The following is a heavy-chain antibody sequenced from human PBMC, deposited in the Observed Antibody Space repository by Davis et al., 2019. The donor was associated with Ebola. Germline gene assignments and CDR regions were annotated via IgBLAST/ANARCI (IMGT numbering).Heavy chain of an antibody. D-gene: IGHD3-16*01. Sequence: AASVKVSCKASGYTFTSYDINWVRQATGQGLEWMGWMYPNSGNTGYAQKFQGRVTMTRNTSIGTAYMELSSLRSEDTAVYYCARGVDNYDYIWGRRSAFDIWGQGTMVTVSS. CDR2: MYPNSGNT. CDR3: ARGVDNYDYIWGRRSAFDI. V-gene: IGHV1-8*01. CDR1: GYTFTSYD. J-gene: IGHJ3*02.